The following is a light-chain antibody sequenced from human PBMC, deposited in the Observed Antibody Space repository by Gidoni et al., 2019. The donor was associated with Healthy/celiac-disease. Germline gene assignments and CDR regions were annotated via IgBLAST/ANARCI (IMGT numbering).Light chain of an antibody. CDR3: QQRSNWPPA. V-gene: IGKV3-11*01. CDR1: QSVSSY. CDR2: DAS. J-gene: IGKJ5*01. Sequence: EIVLTQSPATLSLSPGERATLYCRASQSVSSYLAWYQQKPGQAPRPLIYDASNRATGIPARFSGSGFGTDFTLTISILEPEDFAVYYCQQRSNWPPAFGQGTRLEIK.